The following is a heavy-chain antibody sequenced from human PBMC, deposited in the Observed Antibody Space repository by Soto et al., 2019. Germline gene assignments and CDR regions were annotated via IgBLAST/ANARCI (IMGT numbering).Heavy chain of an antibody. V-gene: IGHV3-7*03. CDR2: IKQDASEK. CDR3: ARAASDFWSGYLDYCDY. D-gene: IGHD3-3*01. Sequence: GGSLRLSCAASGFTFSSSWMSWVRQAPGKGLEWVANIKQDASEKYYVDSVKGRFTISRDNAKNSLYLQMNSLRDEDTAVYYCARAASDFWSGYLDYCDYWGEETLVTASS. CDR1: GFTFSSSW. J-gene: IGHJ4*02.